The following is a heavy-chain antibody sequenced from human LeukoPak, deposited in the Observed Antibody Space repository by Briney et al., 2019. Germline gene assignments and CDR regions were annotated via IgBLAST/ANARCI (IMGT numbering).Heavy chain of an antibody. CDR1: GFTFSSYW. CDR3: AKNSGSYPGYFDY. J-gene: IGHJ4*02. D-gene: IGHD3-10*01. CDR2: INSDGSST. Sequence: GGSLRLSCAASGFTFSSYWMHWVRQAPGKGLVWVSRINSDGSSTSYADSVKGRFTISRDNAKNTLYLQMNSLRAEDTAVYYCAKNSGSYPGYFDYWGQGTLVTVSS. V-gene: IGHV3-74*01.